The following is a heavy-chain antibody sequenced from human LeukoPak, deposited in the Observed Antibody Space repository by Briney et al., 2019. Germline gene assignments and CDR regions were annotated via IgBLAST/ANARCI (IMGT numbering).Heavy chain of an antibody. CDR1: GYTFTGYY. CDR2: INPNSGGT. V-gene: IGHV1-2*02. D-gene: IGHD6-13*01. J-gene: IGHJ5*02. CDR3: ARDLGQQLVHWFDP. Sequence: ASVKVSCKASGYTFTGYYMHWVRRAPGQGLEWMGWINPNSGGTNYAQKFQGRVTMTRDTSISTAYMELSRLRSDDTAVYYCARDLGQQLVHWFDPWGQGTLVTVSS.